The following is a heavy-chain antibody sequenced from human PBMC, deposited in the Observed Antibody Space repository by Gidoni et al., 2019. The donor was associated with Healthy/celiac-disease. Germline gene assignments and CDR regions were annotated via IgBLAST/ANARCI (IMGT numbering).Heavy chain of an antibody. J-gene: IGHJ4*02. CDR1: GFTFSGYG. CDR2: IWYDGSNK. Sequence: QVQLVESGGGVVQPGRSLRLSCAASGFTFSGYGMHWVRQAPGKGLEWVAVIWYDGSNKYYADSVKGRFTISRDNSKNTRYLQMNSLRAEDTAVYYCARDGYSSGWYLDYWGQGTLVTVSS. D-gene: IGHD6-19*01. CDR3: ARDGYSSGWYLDY. V-gene: IGHV3-33*01.